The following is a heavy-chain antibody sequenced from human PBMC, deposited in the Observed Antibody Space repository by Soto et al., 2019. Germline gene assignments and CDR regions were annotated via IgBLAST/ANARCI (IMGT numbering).Heavy chain of an antibody. CDR3: ARERYSSGWSDY. D-gene: IGHD6-19*01. V-gene: IGHV4-31*03. Sequence: QVQLQESGPGLVKPSQTLSLTCTVSGGAISSGGYYWSWIRQHPGKGLEWIGYIYYSGSTYYNPSLKSRVTISVDTSKYQFSLKLSSVTAADTAVYYCARERYSSGWSDYWGQGTLVTVSS. CDR1: GGAISSGGYY. CDR2: IYYSGST. J-gene: IGHJ4*02.